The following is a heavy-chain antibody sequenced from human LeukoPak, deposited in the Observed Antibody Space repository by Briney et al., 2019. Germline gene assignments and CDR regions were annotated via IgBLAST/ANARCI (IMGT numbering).Heavy chain of an antibody. D-gene: IGHD3-10*01. V-gene: IGHV3-48*01. J-gene: IGHJ4*02. CDR1: GFTFNTYS. Sequence: PGGSLTLSCAASGFTFNTYSMNWVRQAPGKGLQCISYISSSGNTIYYTDSVQGRFIISRDYDKNSLYVQTNNLRSEDTAVYYCARGGYGSGNYTPAYWGQGTLVSVSS. CDR2: ISSSGNTI. CDR3: ARGGYGSGNYTPAY.